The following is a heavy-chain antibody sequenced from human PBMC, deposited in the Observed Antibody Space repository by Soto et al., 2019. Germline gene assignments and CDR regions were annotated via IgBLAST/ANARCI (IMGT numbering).Heavy chain of an antibody. V-gene: IGHV3-7*01. D-gene: IGHD3-16*01. J-gene: IGHJ4*02. CDR2: VNEDGSEK. Sequence: VGSLRFSCAASGLTFSNYYMSWVRQAQGKGLEWVANVNEDGSEKYYVDSVKGRFTVSRDNARNSLYLQMNSLRAEDTAVYYCAKWGRAGSDYWGQGTLVTVSS. CDR3: AKWGRAGSDY. CDR1: GLTFSNYY.